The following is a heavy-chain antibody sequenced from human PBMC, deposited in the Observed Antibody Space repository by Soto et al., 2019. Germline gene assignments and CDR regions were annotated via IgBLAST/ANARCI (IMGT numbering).Heavy chain of an antibody. CDR2: ISSSGSTI. V-gene: IGHV3-11*01. D-gene: IGHD3-22*01. CDR1: EFTFSDYY. J-gene: IGHJ3*01. CDR3: ARAPPYYFDSSVFPYAFDF. Sequence: GGSLILSSAASEFTFSDYYMSWIRQAPGKGLEWVSYISSSGSTIYYADSVKGRFTISRDNAKNSLYLQMNSLRAEDTAVYYCARAPPYYFDSSVFPYAFDFWGQGTVVT.